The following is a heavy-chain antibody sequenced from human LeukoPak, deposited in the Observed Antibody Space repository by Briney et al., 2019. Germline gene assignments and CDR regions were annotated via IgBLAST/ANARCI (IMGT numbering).Heavy chain of an antibody. V-gene: IGHV4-59*08. D-gene: IGHD6-19*01. J-gene: IGHJ4*02. CDR3: AKYGGSGWVIDH. CDR1: GGSISNNY. CDR2: IYYTGGT. Sequence: SETLSLTCTVSGGSISNNYRTWIWHPPGKGLEYIGYIYYTGGTHYNPSLKSRVTISVDTSKNQFSLKLSSVTAADTAVYFCAKYGGSGWVIDHWGQGTLVTVSS.